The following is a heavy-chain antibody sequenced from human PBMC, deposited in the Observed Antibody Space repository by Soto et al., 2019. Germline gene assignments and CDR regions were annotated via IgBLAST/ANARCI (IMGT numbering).Heavy chain of an antibody. V-gene: IGHV3-48*03. D-gene: IGHD3-22*01. Sequence: EVQLVESGGGLVQPGGSLRLSCAASGFTFSSYEMNWVRQAPGKGLEWVSYISSSGSTIYYADSVKGRFIISRDNAKNSLYLQMNSLRAEDTAVYYCARGYYYDSSGYYGGFDYWGQGTLVTVSS. CDR2: ISSSGSTI. CDR3: ARGYYYDSSGYYGGFDY. J-gene: IGHJ4*02. CDR1: GFTFSSYE.